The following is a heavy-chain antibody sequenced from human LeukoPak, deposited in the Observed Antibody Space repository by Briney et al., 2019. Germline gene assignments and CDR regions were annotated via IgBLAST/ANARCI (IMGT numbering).Heavy chain of an antibody. CDR3: ARDPDDYGGYYGMDV. Sequence: GPSVTVSCTASGYTFTSYGISWVRQAPGQGLEWMGWISACNGNTNYAQNLQGRVTMTTDTSTSTAYMELRSLRSDDTAVYYCARDPDDYGGYYGMDVWGQGTTVTVSS. CDR1: GYTFTSYG. D-gene: IGHD4-23*01. V-gene: IGHV1-18*01. CDR2: ISACNGNT. J-gene: IGHJ6*02.